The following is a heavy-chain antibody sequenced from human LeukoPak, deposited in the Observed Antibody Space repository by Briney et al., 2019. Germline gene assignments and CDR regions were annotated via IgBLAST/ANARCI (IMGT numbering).Heavy chain of an antibody. CDR1: GGSISSSSYY. D-gene: IGHD1-26*01. CDR2: IYYSGST. V-gene: IGHV4-61*01. CDR3: ARGGGSYRQYYYMDV. Sequence: PSETLSLTCTVSGGSISSSSYYWSWIRQPPGKGLEWIGYIYYSGSTNYNPSLKSRVTISVDTSKNQFSLKLSSVTAADTAVYYCARGGGSYRQYYYMDVWGKGTTVTVSS. J-gene: IGHJ6*03.